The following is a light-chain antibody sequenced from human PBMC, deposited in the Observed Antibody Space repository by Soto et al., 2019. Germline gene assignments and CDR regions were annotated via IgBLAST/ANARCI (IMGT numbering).Light chain of an antibody. V-gene: IGKV3-20*01. J-gene: IGKJ5*01. CDR3: QQYGSSIT. Sequence: EIGLTQSPGTLSLSPGERATLSCRASQSVSSSYLAWYQQRPGQAPRLLIYAASSRATGIPDRFSGSGSGTDFTLTISRLEPEDFAVYYCQQYGSSITFGQGTRLEIK. CDR1: QSVSSSY. CDR2: AAS.